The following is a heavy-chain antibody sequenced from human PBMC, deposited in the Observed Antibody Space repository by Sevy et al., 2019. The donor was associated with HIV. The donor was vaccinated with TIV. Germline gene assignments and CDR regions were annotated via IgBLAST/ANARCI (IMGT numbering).Heavy chain of an antibody. Sequence: GESLKISCAASGFSFTTYGMHWVRQTPGKGLEWVAVISYDGSKRYYSDSVKGRFTISRDNSKNTLYLQMNSLRAEDTAVYYCAKDWALDIVIVPSGMPANWGQGTLVTVSS. J-gene: IGHJ4*02. CDR1: GFSFTTYG. V-gene: IGHV3-30*18. CDR2: ISYDGSKR. D-gene: IGHD2-2*01. CDR3: AKDWALDIVIVPSGMPAN.